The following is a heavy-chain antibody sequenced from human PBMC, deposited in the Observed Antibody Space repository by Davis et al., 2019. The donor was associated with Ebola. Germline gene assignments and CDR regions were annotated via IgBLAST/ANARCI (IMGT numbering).Heavy chain of an antibody. J-gene: IGHJ4*02. Sequence: GESLKISCAASGFTFSSYGMHWVRQAPGKGLEWVAVISYDGSNKYYADSVKGRFTISRDNSKNTLYLQMNSLRAEDTAVYYCARECYDSSGYYYGLPGDYWGQGTLVTVSS. V-gene: IGHV3-30*03. CDR1: GFTFSSYG. CDR3: ARECYDSSGYYYGLPGDY. CDR2: ISYDGSNK. D-gene: IGHD3-22*01.